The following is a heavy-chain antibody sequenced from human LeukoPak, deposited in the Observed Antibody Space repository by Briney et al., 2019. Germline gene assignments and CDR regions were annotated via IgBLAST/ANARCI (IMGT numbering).Heavy chain of an antibody. J-gene: IGHJ5*02. CDR1: GGSISSYY. CDR3: ASHGPVVGLWFGELLGSNWFDP. V-gene: IGHV4-59*08. D-gene: IGHD3-10*01. Sequence: PSETLSLTCTVSGGSISSYYWSWIRQPPGKGLEWTGHIYYSGSTNYNPSLKSRVTISVDTSKNQFSLKLSSVTAADTAVYYCASHGPVVGLWFGELLGSNWFDPWGQGTLVTVSS. CDR2: IYYSGST.